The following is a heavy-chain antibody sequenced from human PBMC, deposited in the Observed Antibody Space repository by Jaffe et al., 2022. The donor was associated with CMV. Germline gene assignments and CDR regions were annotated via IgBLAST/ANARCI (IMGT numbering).Heavy chain of an antibody. D-gene: IGHD4-17*01. V-gene: IGHV3-33*01. J-gene: IGHJ6*02. CDR3: ARDYGILYYYYGMDV. CDR1: GFTFSSYG. CDR2: IWYDGSNK. Sequence: QVQLVESGGGVVQPGRSLRLSCAASGFTFSSYGMHWVRQAPGKGLEWVAVIWYDGSNKYYADSVKGRFTISRDNSKNTLYLQMNSLRAEDTAVYYCARDYGILYYYYGMDVWGQGTTVTVSS.